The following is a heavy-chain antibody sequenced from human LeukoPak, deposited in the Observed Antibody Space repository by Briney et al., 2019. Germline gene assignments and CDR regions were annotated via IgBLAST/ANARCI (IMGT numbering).Heavy chain of an antibody. CDR2: ISYTSSYI. CDR3: AREGLYGDYAGH. D-gene: IGHD4-17*01. J-gene: IGHJ4*02. CDR1: GFTFSSYS. V-gene: IGHV3-21*01. Sequence: PGGSLRLSCAGSGFTFSSYSMNWVRQAPGKGLEWVSSISYTSSYIHYADSVKGRFTISRDNAKNSLFLQMNSLRAEHTAVYYCAREGLYGDYAGHWGQGTLVTVSS.